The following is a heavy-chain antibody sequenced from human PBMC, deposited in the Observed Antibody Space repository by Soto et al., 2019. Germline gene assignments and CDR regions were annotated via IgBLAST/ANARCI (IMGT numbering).Heavy chain of an antibody. Sequence: SETLSLTCTVSGGSISSSSYYWGWIRQPPGKGLEWIGSIYYSGSTYYNPSLKSRVTISVDTSKNQFSLKLSSVTAADTAVYYCXRHPRLESYRSSSDFDYWGQGTLVTVSS. D-gene: IGHD1-26*01. CDR3: XRHPRLESYRSSSDFDY. CDR2: IYYSGST. CDR1: GGSISSSSYY. V-gene: IGHV4-39*01. J-gene: IGHJ4*02.